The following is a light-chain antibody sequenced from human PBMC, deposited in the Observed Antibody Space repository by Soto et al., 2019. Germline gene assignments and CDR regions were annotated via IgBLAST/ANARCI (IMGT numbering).Light chain of an antibody. CDR3: QQYNNWPPGT. V-gene: IGKV3-15*01. CDR2: GAS. J-gene: IGKJ4*01. Sequence: EIVMTQSPATLSVSPGERATLSCRASQSVSSNLAWYQQKPGQAPRLLIYGASTRATAIPARFSGSGSGTEFTLTISSLQSEDFAVYSCQQYNNWPPGTFGGGTKGEIK. CDR1: QSVSSN.